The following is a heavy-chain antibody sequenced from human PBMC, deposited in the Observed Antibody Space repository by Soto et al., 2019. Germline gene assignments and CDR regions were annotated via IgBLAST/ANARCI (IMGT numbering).Heavy chain of an antibody. CDR3: ANLGPYDFWSGYSSVYYYGMDV. D-gene: IGHD3-3*01. Sequence: PGGSLRLSCAASGFTFSYYSMNWVRQAPGKVLEWVSSISGGSDYIYYADSVKGRFTISRDNAKDSLYLQMNSLRAEDTAVYYCANLGPYDFWSGYSSVYYYGMDVWGQGTTVTVSS. V-gene: IGHV3-21*04. J-gene: IGHJ6*02. CDR2: ISGGSDYI. CDR1: GFTFSYYS.